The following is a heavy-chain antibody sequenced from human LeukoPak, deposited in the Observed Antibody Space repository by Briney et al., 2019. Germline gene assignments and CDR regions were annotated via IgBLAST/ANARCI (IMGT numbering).Heavy chain of an antibody. J-gene: IGHJ3*02. CDR2: IYSGGGGGT. D-gene: IGHD3-22*01. CDR3: AGGHRVDSSGYYSLYAFDI. Sequence: GGSLRLSCAASEFTVSSNYMSWVRQAPGKGLEWVSVIYSGGGGGTYYADSVKGRFTISRDNSRNTLFLQMNSLRAEDTAVYYCAGGHRVDSSGYYSLYAFDIWGQGTVVTVSS. V-gene: IGHV3-53*01. CDR1: EFTVSSNY.